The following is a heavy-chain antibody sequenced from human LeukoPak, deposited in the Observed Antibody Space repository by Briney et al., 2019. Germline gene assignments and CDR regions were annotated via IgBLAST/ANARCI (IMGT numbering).Heavy chain of an antibody. Sequence: PGGSLRLSCAASGFTFSSYSIHWVRHAPDKRLEWVALILHDGNNQYYADSVKGRFTISRDNSKNTLFLQMDRLTLVDSAVYYCARVRSGGPQSHAGELGFWGQGTLVTVSS. CDR3: ARVRSGGPQSHAGELGF. V-gene: IGHV3-30-3*01. CDR2: ILHDGNNQ. D-gene: IGHD7-27*01. J-gene: IGHJ4*02. CDR1: GFTFSSYS.